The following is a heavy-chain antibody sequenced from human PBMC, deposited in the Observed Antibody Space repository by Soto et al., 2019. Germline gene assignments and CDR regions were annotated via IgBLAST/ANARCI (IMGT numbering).Heavy chain of an antibody. Sequence: QVQLVQSGAEVKKPGASVRVSCKASGYTFSKYGINWVRQAPGQGLEWMGWISAYNGNRNYAEKVQGRVTMTTDTSTSTAYMELRSLRSDDTAVYYGARDVTEAEHVGYYYCGMDVWGQGTTVTVSS. CDR1: GYTFSKYG. J-gene: IGHJ6*02. CDR3: ARDVTEAEHVGYYYCGMDV. D-gene: IGHD6-13*01. V-gene: IGHV1-18*01. CDR2: ISAYNGNR.